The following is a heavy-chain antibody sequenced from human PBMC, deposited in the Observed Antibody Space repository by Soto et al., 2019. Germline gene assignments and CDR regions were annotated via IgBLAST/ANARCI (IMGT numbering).Heavy chain of an antibody. CDR1: GGSFSGYY. CDR2: INHSGST. CDR3: ARGLVDIVVVPAAPYNWFDP. Sequence: QVQLQQWGAGLLKPSETLSLTCAVYGGSFSGYYWSWIRQPPGKGLEWIGEINHSGSTNYNPSLKSRVTISVDTSNNQFSLKLSSVTAADTAVYYCARGLVDIVVVPAAPYNWFDPWGQGTLVTVSS. D-gene: IGHD2-2*01. V-gene: IGHV4-34*01. J-gene: IGHJ5*02.